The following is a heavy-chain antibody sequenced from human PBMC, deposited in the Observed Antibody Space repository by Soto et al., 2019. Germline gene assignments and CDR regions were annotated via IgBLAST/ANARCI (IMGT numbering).Heavy chain of an antibody. CDR1: GYIFVNYG. CDR2: ISPYSGNT. Sequence: QVQLVQSGDEVRKPGSSVKVSCKASGYIFVNYGIAWVRQDPGQGREWMGWISPYSGNTHYASKVQGRLTMTTDTSTGTAYMDLGSLTSAATAGYYCGMVDNYGTPTPPDVWGQGTTVTVSS. D-gene: IGHD5-12*01. CDR3: GMVDNYGTPTPPDV. V-gene: IGHV1-18*01. J-gene: IGHJ6*02.